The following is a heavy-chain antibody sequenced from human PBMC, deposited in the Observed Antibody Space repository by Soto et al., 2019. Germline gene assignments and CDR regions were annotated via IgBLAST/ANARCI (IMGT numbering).Heavy chain of an antibody. J-gene: IGHJ4*02. V-gene: IGHV1-18*01. CDR3: AGSSSGWYEHDY. CDR1: GYTITIYG. D-gene: IGHD6-19*01. Sequence: ASVHVSCKASGYTITIYGISWVRQATGQGLEWMGWISAYNGNTNYAQKLQGRVTMTTDTSTSTAYMELRSLRSDDTAVYYCAGSSSGWYEHDYWGQGTLVTVSS. CDR2: ISAYNGNT.